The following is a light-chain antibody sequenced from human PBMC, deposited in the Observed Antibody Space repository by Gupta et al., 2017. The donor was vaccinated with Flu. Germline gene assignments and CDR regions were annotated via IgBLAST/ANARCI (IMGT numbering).Light chain of an antibody. Sequence: EIVMTQSPATLSVSPGEGATLSCRASQGVSYNLAWYQQKPGQAPRLLIYGASTRATGVPARFSGSESGAEFTLTISSLQSEDFAVYYCQQYNSWPMTFGQGTRLDIK. V-gene: IGKV3-15*01. J-gene: IGKJ5*01. CDR2: GAS. CDR1: QGVSYN. CDR3: QQYNSWPMT.